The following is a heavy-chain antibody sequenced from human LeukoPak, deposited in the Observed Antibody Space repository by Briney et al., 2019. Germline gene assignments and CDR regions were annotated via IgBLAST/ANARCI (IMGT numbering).Heavy chain of an antibody. CDR1: GGSFSGYY. Sequence: PSETLSLTCAVYGGSFSGYYWSWIRQPPGKGLEWIGEINHSGSTNYNPSLKSRVTISVDTSKNQFSLKLSSVTAADTAVYYCARAIAAAGTLTQTGVGVWFDPWGQGTLVTVSS. CDR3: ARAIAAAGTLTQTGVGVWFDP. V-gene: IGHV4-34*01. J-gene: IGHJ5*02. D-gene: IGHD6-13*01. CDR2: INHSGST.